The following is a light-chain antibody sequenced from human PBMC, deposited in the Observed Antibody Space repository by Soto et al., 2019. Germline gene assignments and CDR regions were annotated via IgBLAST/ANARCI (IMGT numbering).Light chain of an antibody. CDR3: LQYNIWPRT. CDR2: GAS. J-gene: IGKJ1*01. Sequence: EIMMTQSPDTLSVSPGERVTLSCRASQSVSSYLAWYQQKPGQAPRLLISGASTRATGISARFSGSGSGTDFTLTIRSLQSEDFALYYCLQYNIWPRTFGQGTKVDIK. CDR1: QSVSSY. V-gene: IGKV3-15*01.